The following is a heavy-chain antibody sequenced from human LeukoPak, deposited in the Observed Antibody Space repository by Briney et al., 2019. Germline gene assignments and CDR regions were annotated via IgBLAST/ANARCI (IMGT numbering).Heavy chain of an antibody. J-gene: IGHJ4*02. CDR3: ARESYYGLGSYSY. V-gene: IGHV3-74*01. D-gene: IGHD3-10*01. CDR1: GFTFRDYW. Sequence: PGGSLRLSCAASGFTFRDYWMHWVRQAPGKGLMWVSHIDSDATSTYYTDSVKGRFTISRDNAKNTVYLQMNSLRAEGTAIYYCARESYYGLGSYSYWGQGTLVTVSS. CDR2: IDSDATST.